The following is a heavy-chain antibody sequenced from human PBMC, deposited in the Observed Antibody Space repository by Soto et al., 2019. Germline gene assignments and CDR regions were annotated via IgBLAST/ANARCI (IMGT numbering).Heavy chain of an antibody. CDR3: ARVVDTAMDSYYFDY. CDR1: GGTFSSYA. D-gene: IGHD5-18*01. CDR2: IIPIFGTA. V-gene: IGHV1-69*01. Sequence: QVQLVQSGAEVKKPGSSVKVSCKASGGTFSSYAISWVRQAPGQGLEWMGGIIPIFGTANYAQKFQGRVTITADESMSTAYMELSSLRSEDTAVYYCARVVDTAMDSYYFDYWGQGTLVTVSS. J-gene: IGHJ4*02.